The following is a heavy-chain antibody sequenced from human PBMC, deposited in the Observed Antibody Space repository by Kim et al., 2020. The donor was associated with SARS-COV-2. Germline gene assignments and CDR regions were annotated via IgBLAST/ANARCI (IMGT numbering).Heavy chain of an antibody. J-gene: IGHJ6*02. V-gene: IGHV3-74*01. Sequence: YADSVKGRFTISRDNAKNTLYLQMNSLRAEDTAVYYCAREENYYYYGMDVWGQGTTVTVSS. CDR3: AREENYYYYGMDV.